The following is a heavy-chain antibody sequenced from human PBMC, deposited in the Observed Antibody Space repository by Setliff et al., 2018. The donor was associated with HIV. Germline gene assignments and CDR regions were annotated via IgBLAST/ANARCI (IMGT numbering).Heavy chain of an antibody. CDR2: IYYSGST. D-gene: IGHD3-3*01. J-gene: IGHJ4*02. V-gene: IGHV4-39*07. Sequence: KPSETLSLTCTVSGGSISSGSYYWGWIRQPPGKGLEWIGSIYYSGSTYYNPSLKSRVTISVDTSKNQFSLKLTSVTAADTALYYCARDVMEYFGNYFDYWGQGALVTVSS. CDR1: GGSISSGSYY. CDR3: ARDVMEYFGNYFDY.